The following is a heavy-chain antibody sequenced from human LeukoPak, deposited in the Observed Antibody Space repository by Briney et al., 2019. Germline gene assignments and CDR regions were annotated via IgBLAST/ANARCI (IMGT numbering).Heavy chain of an antibody. CDR1: GFTFSTYA. D-gene: IGHD4-23*01. J-gene: IGHJ4*02. V-gene: IGHV3-23*01. CDR2: ITGPGGST. CDR3: AKDPPILRWSFDY. Sequence: PGGSLRLSRAASGFTFSTYAMSWVRRTPGKGLEWVSAITGPGGSTYYADSVKGRFTISRDNSKNTLYLQMNSLRAEDTAVYYCAKDPPILRWSFDYWGQGTLVTVSS.